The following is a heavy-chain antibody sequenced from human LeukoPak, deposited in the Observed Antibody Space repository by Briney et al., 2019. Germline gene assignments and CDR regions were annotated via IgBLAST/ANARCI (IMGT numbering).Heavy chain of an antibody. Sequence: PSETLSLTCTVSGGSISSGGYHWSWIRQHPGKGLEWIGYIYYSGSTYYNPSLKSRVTISVDTSTNQFSLKLSSVTAADTAVYYCARTTRRDGYNPSWFDPWGQGTLVTVSS. CDR1: GGSISSGGYH. CDR2: IYYSGST. J-gene: IGHJ5*02. D-gene: IGHD5-24*01. CDR3: ARTTRRDGYNPSWFDP. V-gene: IGHV4-31*03.